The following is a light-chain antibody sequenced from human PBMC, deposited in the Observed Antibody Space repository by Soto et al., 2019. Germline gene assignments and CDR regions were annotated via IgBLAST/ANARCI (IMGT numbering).Light chain of an antibody. J-gene: IGKJ2*01. CDR3: MQALQTPYT. CDR1: QSLLHSNGYNY. V-gene: IGKV2-28*01. Sequence: DIVMTQSPLALPVTPGEPASISCRSSQSLLHSNGYNYLDWYLQKPGQSPQLLIYLGSNRASGVPDRFSGSGSGTYFTLKISRVEAEDVGVYYCMQALQTPYTSGQGTKLEIK. CDR2: LGS.